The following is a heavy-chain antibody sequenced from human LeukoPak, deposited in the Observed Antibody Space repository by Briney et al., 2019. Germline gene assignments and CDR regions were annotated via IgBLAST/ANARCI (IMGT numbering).Heavy chain of an antibody. D-gene: IGHD3-22*01. CDR2: IYYSGST. CDR1: GGSISSGDYY. Sequence: SQTLSLTCTVSGGSISSGDYYWSWIRQPPGKGLEWIGYIYYSGSTYYNPSLKSRVTISVDTSKNQFSLKLSSVTAADTAVYYCARNYYYDSSGYYYPDAFDTWGQGTMVTVSS. V-gene: IGHV4-30-4*08. CDR3: ARNYYYDSSGYYYPDAFDT. J-gene: IGHJ3*02.